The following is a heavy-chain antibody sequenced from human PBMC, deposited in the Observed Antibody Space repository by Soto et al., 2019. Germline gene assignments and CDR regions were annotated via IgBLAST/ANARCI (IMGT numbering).Heavy chain of an antibody. CDR2: ISSSGSTI. CDR3: AAGSSITGTNEGNDAFDI. CDR1: GFTFSDYY. Sequence: PGGSLRLSCAASGFTFSDYYMSWIRQAPGKGLEWVSYISSSGSTIYYADSVKGRFTISRDNAKNSLYLQMNSLRAEDTAVYYCAAGSSITGTNEGNDAFDIWGQGTMVTVSS. D-gene: IGHD1-20*01. J-gene: IGHJ3*02. V-gene: IGHV3-11*01.